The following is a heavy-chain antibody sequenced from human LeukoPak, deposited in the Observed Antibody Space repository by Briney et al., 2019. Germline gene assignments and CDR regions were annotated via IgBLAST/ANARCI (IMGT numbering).Heavy chain of an antibody. Sequence: ASVKVSCKVSGYTLTELSMHWVRQAPGKGLEWMGGFDPEDGETLYAQKFQGRVTMTEDTSTDTAYMELTSLRSEDTAVYYCATDQRGAGLGFRYGSGSYNGMDVWGQGTTVTVSS. J-gene: IGHJ6*02. CDR2: FDPEDGET. CDR3: ATDQRGAGLGFRYGSGSYNGMDV. CDR1: GYTLTELS. D-gene: IGHD3-10*01. V-gene: IGHV1-24*01.